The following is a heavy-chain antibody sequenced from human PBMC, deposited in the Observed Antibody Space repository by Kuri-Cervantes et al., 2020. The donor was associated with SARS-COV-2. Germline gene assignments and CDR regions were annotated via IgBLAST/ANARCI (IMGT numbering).Heavy chain of an antibody. CDR2: IYHDGST. CDR3: ASRGLTVVPM. Sequence: SETLSLTCTVSGDTISSYSGSFHYWPWIRQPPGKGLEWIGSIYHDGSTYSNPSLKGRVTISVDTSKNQISLKLSSVTAADTAVYYCASRGLTVVPMWGQGILVTVSS. D-gene: IGHD2-2*01. V-gene: IGHV4-39*01. J-gene: IGHJ4*02. CDR1: GDTISSYSGSFHY.